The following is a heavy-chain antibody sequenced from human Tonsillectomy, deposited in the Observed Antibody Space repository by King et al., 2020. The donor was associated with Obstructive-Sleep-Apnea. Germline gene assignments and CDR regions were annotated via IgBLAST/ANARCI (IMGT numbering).Heavy chain of an antibody. V-gene: IGHV1-46*01. CDR1: GYTFTSYY. CDR3: ARPSITMVRGARTYFGY. J-gene: IGHJ4*02. D-gene: IGHD3-10*01. Sequence: VQLVQSGAEVKKPGASVKVSCKASGYTFTSYYMHWGRQAPGQGLEWMGIINPSGGSTSYAQKFQGRVTMTRDTSTSTVYMELSSLRSEDTAVYYCARPSITMVRGARTYFGYWGQGTLVTVSS. CDR2: INPSGGST.